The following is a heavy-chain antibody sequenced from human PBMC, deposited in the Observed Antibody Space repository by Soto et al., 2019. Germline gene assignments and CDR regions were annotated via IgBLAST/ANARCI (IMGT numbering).Heavy chain of an antibody. CDR3: ARDFDISGYYGPVGAFDI. CDR1: RFTFSSYT. Sequence: EVQLVESGGGLVKPGGSLRLSCSASRFTFSSYTMNWVRQAPGQWLEWVSSISSSTTYIYYADSVKGRFTISRDNAKNSLYLQVNSLRAEETAVYYCARDFDISGYYGPVGAFDIWGQGTMVTVSS. D-gene: IGHD3-22*01. CDR2: ISSSTTYI. V-gene: IGHV3-21*03. J-gene: IGHJ3*02.